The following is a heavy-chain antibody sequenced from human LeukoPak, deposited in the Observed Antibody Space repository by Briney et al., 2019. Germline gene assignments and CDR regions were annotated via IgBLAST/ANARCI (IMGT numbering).Heavy chain of an antibody. CDR1: GFTFSGYW. J-gene: IGHJ4*02. CDR2: ISGSGGST. CDR3: AKVGRYYYDSSGYFDY. Sequence: GGSLRLSCAASGFTFSGYWMSWVRQAPGKGLEWVSAISGSGGSTYYADSVKGRFTISRDNSKNTLYLQMNSLRAEDTAVYYCAKVGRYYYDSSGYFDYWGQGTLVTVSS. D-gene: IGHD3-22*01. V-gene: IGHV3-23*01.